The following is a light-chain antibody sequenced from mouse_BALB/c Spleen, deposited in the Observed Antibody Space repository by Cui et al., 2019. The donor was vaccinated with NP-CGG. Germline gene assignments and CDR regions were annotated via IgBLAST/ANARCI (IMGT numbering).Light chain of an antibody. CDR1: TGAVTTSNY. J-gene: IGLJ1*01. CDR3: ALWYSNHWV. CDR2: GTN. V-gene: IGLV1*01. Sequence: QAAVTQESALTTSPGETVTPTCRSSTGAVTTSNYANWVQEKPDHLFTGLIGGTNNRAPGVPARFSGSLIGDKAALTITGAQTEDEAIYFCALWYSNHWVFGGGTKLTVL.